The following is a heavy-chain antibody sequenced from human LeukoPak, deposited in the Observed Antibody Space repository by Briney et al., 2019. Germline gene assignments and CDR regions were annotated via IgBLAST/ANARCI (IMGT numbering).Heavy chain of an antibody. Sequence: ASVKVSCKASGNTFTMYNIHWVRQAPGQGLEWMGMINPSDGATTYTQKFQGRVTMTRDMSTTTVYMDLRRLRSEDRAVYFCAREQRGALRASLGGLFASYYTYYYMDVWGRGTTVTVSS. D-gene: IGHD3-16*01. CDR3: AREQRGALRASLGGLFASYYTYYYMDV. V-gene: IGHV1-46*01. J-gene: IGHJ6*03. CDR2: INPSDGAT. CDR1: GNTFTMYN.